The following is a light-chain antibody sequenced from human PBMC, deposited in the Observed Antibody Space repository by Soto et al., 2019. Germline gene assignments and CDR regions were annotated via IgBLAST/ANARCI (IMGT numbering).Light chain of an antibody. V-gene: IGKV3D-15*01. CDR2: GAS. CDR3: QKYNNWPPIT. J-gene: IGKJ5*01. Sequence: EIVMTQSPATLSVSPGERATLSCRASQSVSSNLAWYQQKPGQAPRLLIYGASTRATGIPARFSGSGSGTEFTLTTSRLQSEDFAVYYCQKYNNWPPITFGQGTRLEIK. CDR1: QSVSSN.